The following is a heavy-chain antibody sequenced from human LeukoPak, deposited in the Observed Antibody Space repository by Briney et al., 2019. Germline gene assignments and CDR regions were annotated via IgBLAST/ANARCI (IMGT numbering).Heavy chain of an antibody. CDR3: TNPSYDFWSGPIARNYYVDV. V-gene: IGHV3-49*03. D-gene: IGHD3-3*01. Sequence: PGRSLRLSCTASGFTFGDYAMSWFRQAPGKGLEWVGFIRRKAYGGTTEYAASVKGRFTISRDDSKSIAYLQMNSLKTEDTAVYYCTNPSYDFWSGPIARNYYVDVWGKGTTVTVSS. CDR1: GFTFGDYA. J-gene: IGHJ6*03. CDR2: IRRKAYGGTT.